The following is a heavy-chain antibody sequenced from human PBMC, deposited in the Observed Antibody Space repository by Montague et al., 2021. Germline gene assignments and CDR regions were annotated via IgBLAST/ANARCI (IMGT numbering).Heavy chain of an antibody. CDR1: GGAISSSGCY. J-gene: IGHJ6*02. CDR3: ARISKFRENEGNYYYNAFDV. CDR2: IYYSGST. V-gene: IGHV4-39*01. D-gene: IGHD2-21*01. Sequence: SETLSLTCNVSGGAISSSGCYWGWIRQPPGKGLEWIGSIYYSGSTYYSPSLKSRVTISADTSQKQFSLNLRSVTAADTAVYYCARISKFRENEGNYYYNAFDVWGQGTTVTVSS.